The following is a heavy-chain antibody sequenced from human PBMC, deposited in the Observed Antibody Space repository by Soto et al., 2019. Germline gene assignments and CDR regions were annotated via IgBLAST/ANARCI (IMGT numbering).Heavy chain of an antibody. J-gene: IGHJ3*02. Sequence: VASVKVSCKASGYTFTIYGISWVRQAPGQGLEWMGWISAYNGNTNYAQKIQGRVTMTTDTSTSTAYMELRSLRSDDTAVYYCAILGYDSSGYYSPDAFDIWGQGTMVTVSS. D-gene: IGHD3-22*01. CDR2: ISAYNGNT. V-gene: IGHV1-18*04. CDR1: GYTFTIYG. CDR3: AILGYDSSGYYSPDAFDI.